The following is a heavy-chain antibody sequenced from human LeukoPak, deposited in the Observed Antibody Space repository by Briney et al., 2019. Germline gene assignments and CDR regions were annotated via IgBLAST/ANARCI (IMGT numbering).Heavy chain of an antibody. V-gene: IGHV3-7*03. J-gene: IGHJ4*02. CDR1: GLTFSNYW. CDR3: ARDGFGTGSN. CDR2: IKQDGSEK. D-gene: IGHD3-16*01. Sequence: GGSLRLSCAASGLTFSNYWMDWVRQAPGKRLEWVANIKQDGSEKNYVDSVKGRFIISRDNAKNSLYLQMNTLRADDTAVYYCARDGFGTGSNWGQGTLVTVSS.